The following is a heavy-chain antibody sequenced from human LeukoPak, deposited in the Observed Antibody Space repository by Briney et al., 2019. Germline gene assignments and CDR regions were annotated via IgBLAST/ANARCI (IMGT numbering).Heavy chain of an antibody. CDR3: ARLSDLSSYYFDY. CDR1: GGSISSSSYY. CDR2: IYYSGST. V-gene: IGHV4-39*01. D-gene: IGHD1-26*01. J-gene: IGHJ4*02. Sequence: SETLSLTCTVSGGSISSSSYYWGWIRQPPGKGLEWIGSIYYSGSTYYNPSLKSRVTISVDTSKNQFSLKLSSVTAADTVVYYCARLSDLSSYYFDYWGQGTLVTVSS.